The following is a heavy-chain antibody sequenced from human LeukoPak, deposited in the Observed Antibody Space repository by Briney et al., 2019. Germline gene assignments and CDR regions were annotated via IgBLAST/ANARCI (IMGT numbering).Heavy chain of an antibody. J-gene: IGHJ6*04. V-gene: IGHV3-49*04. Sequence: GGSLRLSCAASGFTFSSYAMSWVRQAPGKGLEWVGFIRSKAYGGTTEYAASVKGRFTISRDDSKSIAYLQMNSLKTEDTAVYYCTRVRAAPSYYYYYGMDVWGKGTTVTVSS. CDR3: TRVRAAPSYYYYYGMDV. D-gene: IGHD2-2*01. CDR1: GFTFSSYA. CDR2: IRSKAYGGTT.